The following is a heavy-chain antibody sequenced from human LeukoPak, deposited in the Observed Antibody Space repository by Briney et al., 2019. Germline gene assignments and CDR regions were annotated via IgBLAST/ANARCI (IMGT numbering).Heavy chain of an antibody. J-gene: IGHJ4*02. D-gene: IGHD3-10*01. CDR2: ISGGSDAI. Sequence: PGGSLRLSCAASGFTFSNYHMNWVRQAPGKGLEWVSYISGGSDAIYYADSVEGRFTISRDNAMNSLYLQMNSLRAEDTAVYYCARVVDLRWFYHYGSGSYLDYWGQGTLVTVSS. V-gene: IGHV3-48*01. CDR1: GFTFSNYH. CDR3: ARVVDLRWFYHYGSGSYLDY.